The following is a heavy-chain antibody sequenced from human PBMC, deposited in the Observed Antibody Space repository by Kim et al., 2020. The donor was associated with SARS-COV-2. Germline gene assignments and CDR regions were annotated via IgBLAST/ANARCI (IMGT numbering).Heavy chain of an antibody. CDR1: GGSISSYY. CDR3: ARTPEYFGKEYYFDY. V-gene: IGHV4-59*01. J-gene: IGHJ4*02. D-gene: IGHD3-10*01. Sequence: SETLSLTCTVSGGSISSYYWSWIRQPPGKGLEWIGYIYYSGSTNYNPSLKSRVTISVDTSKNQFSLKLSSVTAADTAVYYCARTPEYFGKEYYFDYWGQGTLVTVSS. CDR2: IYYSGST.